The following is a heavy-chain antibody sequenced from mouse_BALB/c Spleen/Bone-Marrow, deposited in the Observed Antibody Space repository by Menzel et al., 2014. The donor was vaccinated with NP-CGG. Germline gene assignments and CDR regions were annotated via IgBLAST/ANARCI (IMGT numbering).Heavy chain of an antibody. CDR1: GFNIKDTY. CDR3: AYGSSYDYFDY. J-gene: IGHJ2*01. Sequence: EVQLQQSGAELVKPGASIKLSCTASGFNIKDTYMHWVKRRPEQGLEWIGRIDPANGNTKYDPKLQGKATITADTSSNTAYLQLSSLTSEDSAVYYCAYGSSYDYFDYWGQGTTLTVSS. D-gene: IGHD1-1*01. CDR2: IDPANGNT. V-gene: IGHV14-3*02.